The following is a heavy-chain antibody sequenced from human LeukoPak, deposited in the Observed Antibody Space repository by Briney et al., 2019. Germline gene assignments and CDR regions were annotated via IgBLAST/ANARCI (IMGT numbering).Heavy chain of an antibody. J-gene: IGHJ4*02. D-gene: IGHD5-12*01. CDR1: GFTFRSYW. CDR3: AKGEGGGDYDCLDY. CDR2: IRSDGSSM. V-gene: IGHV3-74*01. Sequence: PGGSLRLSCAASGFTFRSYWMHWVRQVPGKGLMWVARIRSDGSSMSYADSVKGRFTISRDNAKNTLYLQMNSLRAEDTAVYYCAKGEGGGDYDCLDYWGQGTLVTVSS.